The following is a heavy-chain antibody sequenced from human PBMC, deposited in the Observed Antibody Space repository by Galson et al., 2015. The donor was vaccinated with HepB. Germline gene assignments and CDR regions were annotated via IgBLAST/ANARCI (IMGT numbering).Heavy chain of an antibody. CDR2: ISYDGSNK. D-gene: IGHD6-19*01. V-gene: IGHV3-30*18. J-gene: IGHJ6*02. CDR3: AKEESEQWLEGPLGYYYGMDV. CDR1: GFTFSSYG. Sequence: SLRLSCAASGFTFSSYGMHWVRQAPGKGLEWVAVISYDGSNKYYADSVKGRFTISRDNSKNTLYLQMNSLRAEDTAVYYCAKEESEQWLEGPLGYYYGMDVWGQGTTVTVSS.